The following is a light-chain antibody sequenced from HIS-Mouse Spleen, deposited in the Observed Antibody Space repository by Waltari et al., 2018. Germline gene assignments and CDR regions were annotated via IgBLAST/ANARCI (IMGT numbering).Light chain of an antibody. Sequence: SYELTQPPSVSVSPGQTARIPCSGDALPTQSAYWYQQKSGQAPVLVIYEDSKRPSGIPERFSGSSSGTMATLTISGAQVEDEADYYCYSTDSSGNHRVFGGGTKLTVL. CDR3: YSTDSSGNHRV. V-gene: IGLV3-10*01. CDR1: ALPTQS. J-gene: IGLJ2*01. CDR2: EDS.